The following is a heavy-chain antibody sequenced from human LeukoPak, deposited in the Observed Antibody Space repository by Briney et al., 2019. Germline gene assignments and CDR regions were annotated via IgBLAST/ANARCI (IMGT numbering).Heavy chain of an antibody. CDR3: ARPPDYYDSNGYYYFDY. CDR1: GFTFSSYS. V-gene: IGHV3-21*01. CDR2: ISSSSSYI. D-gene: IGHD3-22*01. Sequence: GGSLRLSCAASGFTFSSYSMNWVRQAPGKGLEWVSSISSSSSYIYYADSVRGRFTISRDNAKNSLYLQMNSLRAEDTAVYYCARPPDYYDSNGYYYFDYWGQGTLVTVSS. J-gene: IGHJ4*02.